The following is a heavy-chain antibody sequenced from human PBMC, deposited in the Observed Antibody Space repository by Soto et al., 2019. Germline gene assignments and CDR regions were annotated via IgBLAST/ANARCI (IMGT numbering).Heavy chain of an antibody. CDR3: ARRAVTTFRGSLLDTRRKNYYYYMDV. Sequence: SETLSLTCTVSGGSISSYYWSWIRQPPGKGLEWIGYIYYSGSTNYNPSLKSRVTISVDTSKNQFSLKLSSVTAADTAVYYCARRAVTTFRGSLLDTRRKNYYYYMDVWGKGTTVTVSS. V-gene: IGHV4-59*08. CDR1: GGSISSYY. J-gene: IGHJ6*03. D-gene: IGHD4-17*01. CDR2: IYYSGST.